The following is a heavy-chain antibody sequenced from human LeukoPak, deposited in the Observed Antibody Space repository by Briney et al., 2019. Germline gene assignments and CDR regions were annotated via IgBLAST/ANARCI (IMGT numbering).Heavy chain of an antibody. CDR2: ISYDGSNK. CDR3: AKDDYGDPLELGYFDY. J-gene: IGHJ4*02. D-gene: IGHD4-17*01. Sequence: PGGSLRLSCAASGFTFSSYGMHWVRQAPGKGLEWVAVISYDGSNKYYADSVKGRFTISRDNSKNTLYLQMNSLRAEDTAVYYCAKDDYGDPLELGYFDYWGQGTLVTVSS. V-gene: IGHV3-30*18. CDR1: GFTFSSYG.